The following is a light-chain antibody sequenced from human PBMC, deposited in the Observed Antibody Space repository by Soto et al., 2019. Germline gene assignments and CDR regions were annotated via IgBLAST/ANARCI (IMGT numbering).Light chain of an antibody. V-gene: IGLV2-18*02. Sequence: QSALTQPPSVYGSPGQSVAISCTGTSSDVGGSNGVSWYQQPPGTAPKLMIYDVSNRPSGVPDRFSGSKSGNTASLTISGLQAEDEGDYYCSSYTSSSTYVFGTGTKVTVL. CDR3: SSYTSSSTYV. CDR2: DVS. J-gene: IGLJ1*01. CDR1: SSDVGGSNG.